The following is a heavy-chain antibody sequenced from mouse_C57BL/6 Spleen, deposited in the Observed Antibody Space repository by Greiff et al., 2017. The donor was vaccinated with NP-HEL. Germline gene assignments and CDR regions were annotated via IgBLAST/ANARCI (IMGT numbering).Heavy chain of an antibody. D-gene: IGHD2-2*01. V-gene: IGHV2-2*01. CDR3: ARNEGNGYDGDYYAMDY. J-gene: IGHJ4*01. Sequence: QVQLQQSGPGLVQPSQSLSITCTVSGFSLTSYGVHWVRQSPGKGLEWLGVIWSGGSTDYNAAFISRLSISKDNSKSQVFFKMNSLQADDTAIYYCARNEGNGYDGDYYAMDYWGQGTSVTVSS. CDR1: GFSLTSYG. CDR2: IWSGGST.